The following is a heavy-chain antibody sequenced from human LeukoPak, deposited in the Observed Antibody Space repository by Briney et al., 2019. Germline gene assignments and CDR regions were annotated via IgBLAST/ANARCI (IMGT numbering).Heavy chain of an antibody. CDR1: GFTFSTYG. Sequence: GGSLRLSCAASGFTFSTYGMHWVRQAPGKGLEWVAVIWSDGSNKYSADSVKGRFTISRDNSKNTLYLQMNSLRAEDTAVYYCAKEKESSGEDYYYYYYMDVWGKGTTVTVSS. CDR2: IWSDGSNK. D-gene: IGHD2-15*01. V-gene: IGHV3-30*02. CDR3: AKEKESSGEDYYYYYYMDV. J-gene: IGHJ6*03.